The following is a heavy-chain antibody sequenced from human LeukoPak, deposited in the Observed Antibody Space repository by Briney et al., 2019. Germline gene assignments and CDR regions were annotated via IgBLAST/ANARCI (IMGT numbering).Heavy chain of an antibody. CDR2: IKQDGSEK. V-gene: IGHV3-7*01. Sequence: PGGSLRLSCATSGFTFSDHYMDWVRQAPGKGLEWVANIKQDGSEKYYVDSVKGRFTISRDNAKNSLYLQMNSLRAEDTAVYYCARRGYFDYWGQGTLVTVSS. J-gene: IGHJ4*02. CDR1: GFTFSDHY. CDR3: ARRGYFDY.